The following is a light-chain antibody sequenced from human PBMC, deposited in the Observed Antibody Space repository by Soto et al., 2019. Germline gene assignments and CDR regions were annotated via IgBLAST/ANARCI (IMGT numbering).Light chain of an antibody. V-gene: IGLV2-8*01. Sequence: QSALTQPPSASGSPGQSVTISCTGTINDVGGYNYVSWYQQLPGKAPKLMIYEVTKRPSGVPDRFSGSKSGNTASLTVSGLQAEDEAAYYCCSYAGSNSLGVFGGGTKLTVL. CDR3: CSYAGSNSLGV. CDR2: EVT. CDR1: INDVGGYNY. J-gene: IGLJ3*02.